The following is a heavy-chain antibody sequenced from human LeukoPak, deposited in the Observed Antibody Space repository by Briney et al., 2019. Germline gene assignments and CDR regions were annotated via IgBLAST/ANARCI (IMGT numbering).Heavy chain of an antibody. Sequence: SVKLSCKASGGTFSSYAISWVRHAPGQGLEWMGGIIPIFGTANYAQKFRGRVTITADKSTSTAYMELSSLRSEDTAVYYCARPHEDSGDYWFDPWGQGTLVTVSS. D-gene: IGHD4-17*01. V-gene: IGHV1-69*06. CDR2: IIPIFGTA. J-gene: IGHJ5*02. CDR3: ARPHEDSGDYWFDP. CDR1: GGTFSSYA.